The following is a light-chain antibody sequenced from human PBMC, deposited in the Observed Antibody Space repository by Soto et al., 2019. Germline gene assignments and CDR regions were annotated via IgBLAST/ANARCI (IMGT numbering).Light chain of an antibody. V-gene: IGKV1-5*01. Sequence: IQMTQSPSTLSASVGDRVTITCRSSQSISFWLAWYQQKPGKAPKLLIYDASTLYSGVPSRFSGSRSGTEFTLTICSLQPDDFASYYCQQYNSFAPYSFGQGTKLEI. J-gene: IGKJ2*03. CDR1: QSISFW. CDR2: DAS. CDR3: QQYNSFAPYS.